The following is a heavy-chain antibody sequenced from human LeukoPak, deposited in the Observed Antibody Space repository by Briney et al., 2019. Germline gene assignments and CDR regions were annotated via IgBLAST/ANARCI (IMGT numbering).Heavy chain of an antibody. Sequence: PGGSLRLSCAASGFTFSSYWMSWVRQAPGKGLEWVANIKQDGSEKYYVDSVKGRFTISRDNAKNSLYLQMNSLRAEDTAVYYCARGFGYSYGQPGGDHDAFDIWGQGTMVTVSS. J-gene: IGHJ3*02. D-gene: IGHD5-18*01. CDR1: GFTFSSYW. CDR2: IKQDGSEK. CDR3: ARGFGYSYGQPGGDHDAFDI. V-gene: IGHV3-7*01.